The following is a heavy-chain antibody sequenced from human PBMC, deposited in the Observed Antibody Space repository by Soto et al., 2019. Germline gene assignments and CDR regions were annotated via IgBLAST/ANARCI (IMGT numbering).Heavy chain of an antibody. CDR3: ARAGIVQVSYAMDV. J-gene: IGHJ6*02. V-gene: IGHV4-59*01. Sequence: SETLSLTCTVSGGSRGSGSWGGLRQSPRKRLAYIGYIYHSGSTNSSPSLKSRVTISIDTSKNQFSLRLSSVPAADTAVYYCARAGIVQVSYAMDVWGQGTTVTVSS. CDR1: GGSRGSGS. CDR2: IYHSGST. D-gene: IGHD2-8*01.